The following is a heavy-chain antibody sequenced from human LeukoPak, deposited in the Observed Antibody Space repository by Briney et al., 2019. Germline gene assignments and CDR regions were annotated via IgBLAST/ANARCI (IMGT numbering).Heavy chain of an antibody. J-gene: IGHJ4*02. CDR1: GGTFSSYA. Sequence: ASVKVSCKASGGTFSSYALSWVRQAPGQGLEWMGRIIPILGIPKYAQKFQGRVTMTTDTSTSTAYMELRSLRSDDTAVYYCARGPSGSYHYFDYWGQGTLVTVSS. D-gene: IGHD1-26*01. V-gene: IGHV1-69*04. CDR3: ARGPSGSYHYFDY. CDR2: IIPILGIP.